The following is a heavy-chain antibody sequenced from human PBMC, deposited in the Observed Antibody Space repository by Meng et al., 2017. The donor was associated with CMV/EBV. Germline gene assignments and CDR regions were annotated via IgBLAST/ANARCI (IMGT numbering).Heavy chain of an antibody. D-gene: IGHD3-3*01. CDR1: VGSXRSSSSY. Sequence: RESXXELVTPPXPCPXTSIVSVGSXRSSSSYWGXLXQPPGKGLECIGXIYYSGSTYYNPSLKSRVTISVDTSKNQFSLKLSSVTAADTAVYYCARQIHQITIFGVVITKGYFDYWGQGTLVTVSS. V-gene: IGHV4-39*07. CDR3: ARQIHQITIFGVVITKGYFDY. CDR2: IYYSGST. J-gene: IGHJ4*02.